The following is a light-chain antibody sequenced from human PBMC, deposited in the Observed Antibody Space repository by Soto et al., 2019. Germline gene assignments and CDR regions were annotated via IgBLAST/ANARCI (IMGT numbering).Light chain of an antibody. CDR1: SSDVGGYNY. CDR3: SSYTSSSTQV. CDR2: DVS. Sequence: QSVLTQPASLSGSPGQSITISCTGTSSDVGGYNYVSWYQQHPGKAPKLMIYDVSNRPSGVSNRFAGSKSGNTASLTISGLQAEDEADYYCSSYTSSSTQVFGGGTKRTVL. J-gene: IGLJ2*01. V-gene: IGLV2-14*01.